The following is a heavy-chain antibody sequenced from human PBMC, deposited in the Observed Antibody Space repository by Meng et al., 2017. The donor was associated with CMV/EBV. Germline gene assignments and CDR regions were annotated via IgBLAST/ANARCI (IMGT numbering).Heavy chain of an antibody. J-gene: IGHJ4*02. Sequence: SGFTFSNYSMIWVRQTPGKGLEWVSSIGSGGYPIFYADSVKGRFTVSRDNAQNSLYLQMDSLRADDTAVYYCSRRYWHSSDLMYPPDYWGQGTLVTVSS. V-gene: IGHV3-21*01. CDR3: SRRYWHSSDLMYPPDY. CDR1: GFTFSNYS. D-gene: IGHD3-22*01. CDR2: IGSGGYPI.